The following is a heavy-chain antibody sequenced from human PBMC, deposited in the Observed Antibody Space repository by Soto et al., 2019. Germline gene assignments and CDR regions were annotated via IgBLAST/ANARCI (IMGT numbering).Heavy chain of an antibody. CDR1: GYTFTSYA. J-gene: IGHJ5*02. CDR2: INAGNGNT. V-gene: IGHV1-3*01. CDR3: ARDGAASQRSSVGWFDP. D-gene: IGHD1-26*01. Sequence: GGSVKVYFKASGYTFTSYAMHLVRQAPGQSLEWMGWINAGNGNTKYSQKFQGRVTITRDTSASTAYMELSSLRSEDTAVYYCARDGAASQRSSVGWFDPWGQGTMVTVSS.